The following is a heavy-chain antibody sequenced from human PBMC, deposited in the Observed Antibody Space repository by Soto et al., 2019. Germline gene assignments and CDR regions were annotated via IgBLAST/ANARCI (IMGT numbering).Heavy chain of an antibody. J-gene: IGHJ4*02. CDR1: GGSISSGAYS. CDR2: IYHSGST. V-gene: IGHV4-39*07. CDR3: ARAAIFGVVIAFDY. D-gene: IGHD3-3*01. Sequence: SETLSLTCTVSGGSISSGAYSWSWIRQPPGKGLEWIGSIYHSGSTYYNPSLKSRVTISVDTSKNQFSLKLSSVTAADTAVYYCARAAIFGVVIAFDYWGQGTLVTVSS.